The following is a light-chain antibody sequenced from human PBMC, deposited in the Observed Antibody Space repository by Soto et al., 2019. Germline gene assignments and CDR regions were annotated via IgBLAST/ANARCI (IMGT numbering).Light chain of an antibody. Sequence: QSVLTQPPSVSGTPGQRVTISCSGSSSNIGSNTVKWYQQLPGTAPKLLIYSSNQRPSGVPDRFSGSKSGTSASLAISELQSEDEADYYCAAWDDSLNGNVLFGGGTQLTVL. CDR2: SSN. CDR3: AAWDDSLNGNVL. CDR1: SSNIGSNT. J-gene: IGLJ2*01. V-gene: IGLV1-44*01.